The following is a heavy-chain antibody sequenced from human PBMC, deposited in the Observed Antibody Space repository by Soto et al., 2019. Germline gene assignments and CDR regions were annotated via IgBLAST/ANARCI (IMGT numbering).Heavy chain of an antibody. CDR3: ARDYWDLGYNLNDP. CDR2: ISSSSSYI. CDR1: GFTFSSYS. V-gene: IGHV3-21*01. D-gene: IGHD5-18*01. Sequence: EVQLLESGGGLVQPGGSLRLSCAASGFTFSSYSMNWVRQAPGKGLEWVSSISSSSSYIYYADSVKGRFTISRDNAKNSLYLQMNSLRAEDTAVYYCARDYWDLGYNLNDPWGQGTLVTVSS. J-gene: IGHJ5*02.